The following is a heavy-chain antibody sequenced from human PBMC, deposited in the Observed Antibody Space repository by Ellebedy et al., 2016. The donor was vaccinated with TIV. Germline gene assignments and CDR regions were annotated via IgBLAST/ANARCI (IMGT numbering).Heavy chain of an antibody. CDR2: IGSSSYYI. J-gene: IGHJ4*02. V-gene: IGHV3-21*06. CDR3: ARNWNWGDFFDY. Sequence: GESLKISCAASGFTFSSYSMNWVRQAPGKGLEWVSSIGSSSYYIYYADSVKDRFTISRDNAKNSLYLQMDSLRAEDTAVYYCARNWNWGDFFDYWGQGTLVTVSS. D-gene: IGHD1-7*01. CDR1: GFTFSSYS.